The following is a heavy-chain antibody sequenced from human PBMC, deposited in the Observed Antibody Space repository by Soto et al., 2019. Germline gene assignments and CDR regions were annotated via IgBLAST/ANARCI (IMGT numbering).Heavy chain of an antibody. CDR2: IYYSGST. Sequence: SETLSLTCTVSGGSISSYYWSWIRQPPGKGLEWIGYIYYSGSTNYNPSLESRVTISVDTSKNQFSLKLSSVTAADTAVYYCARDLDATIFGVVPAIWGQGTMVTVS. CDR3: ARDLDATIFGVVPAI. V-gene: IGHV4-59*12. J-gene: IGHJ3*02. D-gene: IGHD3-3*01. CDR1: GGSISSYY.